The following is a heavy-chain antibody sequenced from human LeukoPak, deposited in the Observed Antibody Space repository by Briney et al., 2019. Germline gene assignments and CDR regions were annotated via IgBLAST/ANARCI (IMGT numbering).Heavy chain of an antibody. V-gene: IGHV3-74*03. CDR1: GFTFSSYW. D-gene: IGHD2-2*02. CDR2: INDDGSSS. Sequence: GGSLRLSCTASGFTFSSYWMHWVRQAPGKGLVWVSQINDDGSSSKYEDSVKGRFTISRDNAKNTLSLQMNSLRAEDTAVYYCAKNTGAEFDLWGQGTLVTVSS. CDR3: AKNTGAEFDL. J-gene: IGHJ5*02.